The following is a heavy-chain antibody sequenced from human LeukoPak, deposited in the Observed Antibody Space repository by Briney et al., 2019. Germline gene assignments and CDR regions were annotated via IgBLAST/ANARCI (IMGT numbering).Heavy chain of an antibody. D-gene: IGHD6-6*01. J-gene: IGHJ4*02. V-gene: IGHV4-59*08. Sequence: PSETLSLTCTVSGGSISSYYWSWIRQPPGKGLEWIGYIFYSGSTNYNPSLKSRVTISVDTSKNQISQKLSSVTAADTAVYYGARASILGDIDYWGQGTLVTVSS. CDR2: IFYSGST. CDR1: GGSISSYY. CDR3: ARASILGDIDY.